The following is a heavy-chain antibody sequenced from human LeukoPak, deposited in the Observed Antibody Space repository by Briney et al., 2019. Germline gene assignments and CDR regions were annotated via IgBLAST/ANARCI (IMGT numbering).Heavy chain of an antibody. V-gene: IGHV3-48*04. J-gene: IGHJ4*02. CDR2: IRTSGTNT. Sequence: GGSLRLSCAASGFTFSSFSVNWVRQAPGKGLEWVSYIRTSGTNTDYTGSVKGRFTISRDNAKNSLYLQMNSLRAEDTAVYYCAKDYSSSLAYWGQGTLVTVSS. D-gene: IGHD6-13*01. CDR3: AKDYSSSLAY. CDR1: GFTFSSFS.